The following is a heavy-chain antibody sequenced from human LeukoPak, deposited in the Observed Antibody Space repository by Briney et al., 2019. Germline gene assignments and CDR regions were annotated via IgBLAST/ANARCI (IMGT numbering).Heavy chain of an antibody. CDR2: SYYSGST. CDR3: ARASIAVAGFDY. V-gene: IGHV4-31*03. J-gene: IGHJ4*02. CDR1: GGSISSGGYY. Sequence: SETLSLTCTVSGGSISSGGYYWSWIRQHPGKGLEWIGYSYYSGSTYYNPSLKSRVTISVDTSKNQFSLKLSSVTAADTAVYYCARASIAVAGFDYWGQGTLVTVSS. D-gene: IGHD6-19*01.